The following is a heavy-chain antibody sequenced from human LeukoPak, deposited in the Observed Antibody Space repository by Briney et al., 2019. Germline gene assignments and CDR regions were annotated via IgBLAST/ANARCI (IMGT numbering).Heavy chain of an antibody. D-gene: IGHD2-2*01. CDR1: GFTVSSKY. V-gene: IGHV3-53*01. Sequence: GGSLRLSCAASGFTVSSKYMSWVRQAPGKGLEWVSVIYSGGSTYYADSVKGRFTISRDNSKNTLYLQMNSLRAEDTAVYYCARGCGSTSCYGFDYWGQGTLVTVSS. J-gene: IGHJ4*02. CDR2: IYSGGST. CDR3: ARGCGSTSCYGFDY.